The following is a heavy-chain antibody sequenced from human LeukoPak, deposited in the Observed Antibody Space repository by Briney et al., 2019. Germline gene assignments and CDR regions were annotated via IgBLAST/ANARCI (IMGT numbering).Heavy chain of an antibody. CDR3: AKPIAVAGNGDAFDI. V-gene: IGHV3-9*01. D-gene: IGHD6-19*01. CDR2: ISWNSGSI. Sequence: GGSLRLSCAASGFTFDDYAMHWVRQAPGKGLEWVSGISWNSGSIGYADSVKGRFTISRDNAKNSLYLQMNSLRAEDTALYYCAKPIAVAGNGDAFDIWGQGTMVTVSS. J-gene: IGHJ3*02. CDR1: GFTFDDYA.